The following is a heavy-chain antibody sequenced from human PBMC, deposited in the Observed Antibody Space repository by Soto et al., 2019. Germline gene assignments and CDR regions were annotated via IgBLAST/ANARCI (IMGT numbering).Heavy chain of an antibody. CDR3: ARTPDLRFPEWCDP. Sequence: SETLSLTGSVPGGSINSGCYHWTWIRQHPEKGLEWIGYIYYRGNTYYNPSLRSRLTISVDTSKNQFSLNLTSVTAAEKAVYYCARTPDLRFPEWCDPWGRGTLVTVSP. J-gene: IGHJ5*02. CDR2: IYYRGNT. V-gene: IGHV4-31*03. CDR1: GGSINSGCYH. D-gene: IGHD2-15*01.